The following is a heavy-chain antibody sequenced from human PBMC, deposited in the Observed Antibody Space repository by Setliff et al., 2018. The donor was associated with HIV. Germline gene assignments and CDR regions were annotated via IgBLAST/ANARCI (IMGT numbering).Heavy chain of an antibody. Sequence: GESLKISCKTSGYVFTSYWIGRVRQTPGKGLEWVGTIYPGNSDTRYSPSFQGQVTISADQSTSTTYLHWSSLKASDTAMYYCTRHSGSSPIAYFGMDVWGQGTTVTVSS. V-gene: IGHV5-51*01. CDR2: IYPGNSDT. J-gene: IGHJ6*02. CDR1: GYVFTSYW. CDR3: TRHSGSSPIAYFGMDV. D-gene: IGHD3-10*01.